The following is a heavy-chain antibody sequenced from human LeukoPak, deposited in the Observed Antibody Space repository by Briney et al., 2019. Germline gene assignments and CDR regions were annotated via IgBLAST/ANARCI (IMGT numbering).Heavy chain of an antibody. Sequence: GGSLRLSCAASGFTFSSYSMHWVRQAPGKGLEWVSSISSSSSYTDYGDSVKGRFTISRDNAKNSLDLQMNSLRAEDTAVYFCARGGAVIAAGFDYWGQGTLVTVPS. CDR1: GFTFSSYS. V-gene: IGHV3-21*06. D-gene: IGHD6-13*01. CDR2: ISSSSSYT. J-gene: IGHJ4*02. CDR3: ARGGAVIAAGFDY.